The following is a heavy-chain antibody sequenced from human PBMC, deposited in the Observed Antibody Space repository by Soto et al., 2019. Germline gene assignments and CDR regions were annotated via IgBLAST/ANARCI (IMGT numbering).Heavy chain of an antibody. CDR1: GGSISSYY. J-gene: IGHJ1*01. CDR2: IYYSGST. CDR3: ARGSGTYYYDSSGYFQH. D-gene: IGHD3-22*01. Sequence: SETLSLTCTVSGGSISSYYWSWIRQPPGKGLEWIGYIYYSGSTNYNPSLKSRVTISVDTSKNQFSLKLSSVTAADTAVYYCARGSGTYYYDSSGYFQHWGQGTLVTVSS. V-gene: IGHV4-59*01.